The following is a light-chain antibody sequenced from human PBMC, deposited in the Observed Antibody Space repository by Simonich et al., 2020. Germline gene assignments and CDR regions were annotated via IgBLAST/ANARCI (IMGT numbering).Light chain of an antibody. CDR1: QSVSSN. Sequence: EIVMTQSPATLSVSPGERATLSCRASQSVSSNLAWYQQKPGQAPRLLIYGASTRATGIPARFSGRGSGTEFTLTISSMQSEDFAVYYCQQYYSTPLMYTFGQGTKLEIK. J-gene: IGKJ2*01. CDR2: GAS. V-gene: IGKV3-15*01. CDR3: QQYYSTPLMYT.